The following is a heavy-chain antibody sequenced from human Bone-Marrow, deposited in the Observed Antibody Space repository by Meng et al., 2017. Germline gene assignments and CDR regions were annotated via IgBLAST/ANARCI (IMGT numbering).Heavy chain of an antibody. J-gene: IGHJ3*02. D-gene: IGHD6-13*01. CDR3: ARDIRRWGIAAAGTGDAFDI. CDR1: GGSFSDYY. CDR2: INHRGNT. V-gene: IGHV4-34*01. Sequence: SETLSLTCVVSGGSFSDYYWSWTRQPPGKGLEWIGEINHRGNTNYNSFLESRVTISVDTSQNSLSLKLSSVTAADSAVYYCARDIRRWGIAAAGTGDAFDIWGQGTMVTVSS.